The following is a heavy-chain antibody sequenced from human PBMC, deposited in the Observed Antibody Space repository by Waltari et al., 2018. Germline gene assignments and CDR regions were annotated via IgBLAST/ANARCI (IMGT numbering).Heavy chain of an antibody. CDR2: INHSGST. V-gene: IGHV4-34*01. J-gene: IGHJ4*02. D-gene: IGHD3-16*02. Sequence: QVQLQQWGAGLLKPSETLSLTCAVYGGSFSGYYWRWIRQPPGKGLEGIGEINHSGSTNYNPSLKSRVTISVDTSKNQFSLKLSSVTAADTAVYYCAGDYVWGSYRQIDYWGQGTLVTVSS. CDR1: GGSFSGYY. CDR3: AGDYVWGSYRQIDY.